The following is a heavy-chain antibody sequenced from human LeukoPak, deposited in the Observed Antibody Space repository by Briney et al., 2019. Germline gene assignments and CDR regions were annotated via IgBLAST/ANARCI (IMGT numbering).Heavy chain of an antibody. D-gene: IGHD3-10*01. V-gene: IGHV4-39*01. Sequence: PSETLSLTCTVSGGSISSTSYYWGWIRQPPGKGLEWIGSIHYSGTTYYNPSLKSRVTISVDTSKNQFSLKLSSVTATDTAVYYCANYYASGRVPRGRNWFDPWGQGTLVTVSS. CDR2: IHYSGTT. J-gene: IGHJ5*02. CDR1: GGSISSTSYY. CDR3: ANYYASGRVPRGRNWFDP.